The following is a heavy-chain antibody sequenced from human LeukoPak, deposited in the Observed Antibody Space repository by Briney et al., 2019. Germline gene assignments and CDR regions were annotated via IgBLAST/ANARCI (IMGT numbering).Heavy chain of an antibody. CDR3: ARALEWFDTYCFDY. D-gene: IGHD3-3*01. J-gene: IGHJ4*02. CDR2: IYYSGST. V-gene: IGHV4-59*01. CDR1: GVTISSYY. Sequence: PSETLSLTCTVSGVTISSYYWSWIRQPPGKGLEWIGYIYYSGSTNYNPSLKSRVTISVDTSKNQFSLKLSSVTAADTAVYYCARALEWFDTYCFDYWGQGTLVTVSS.